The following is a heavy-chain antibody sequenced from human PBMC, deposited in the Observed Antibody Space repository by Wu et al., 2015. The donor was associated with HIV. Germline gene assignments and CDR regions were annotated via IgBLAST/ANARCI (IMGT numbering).Heavy chain of an antibody. J-gene: IGHJ4*02. Sequence: QLQLVQSGAEVRKPGASVMVSCKASGYTFIDYYIYWVRQAPGQGPEWMGWINTNRGGTKYAQKFQGRVTLTRDTAVTTAYLELNSLRSDDTAVYYCARLQSLHGLYSNADYWGQGTLVTVSS. CDR1: GYTFIDYY. CDR3: ARLQSLHGLYSNADY. D-gene: IGHD3-10*01. V-gene: IGHV1-2*02. CDR2: INTNRGGT.